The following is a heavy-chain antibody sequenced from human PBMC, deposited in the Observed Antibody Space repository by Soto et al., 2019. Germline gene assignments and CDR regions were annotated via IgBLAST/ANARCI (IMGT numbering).Heavy chain of an antibody. D-gene: IGHD2-2*01. J-gene: IGHJ6*02. CDR1: GFTFSSYG. V-gene: IGHV3-30*18. Sequence: LRLSCAASGFTFSSYGMHWVRQAPGKGLEWVAVISYDGSNKYYADSVKGRFTISRDNSKNTLYLQMNSLRAEDTAVYYCAKGEVRYCSSTSCYYGTDVWGQGTTVTVSS. CDR2: ISYDGSNK. CDR3: AKGEVRYCSSTSCYYGTDV.